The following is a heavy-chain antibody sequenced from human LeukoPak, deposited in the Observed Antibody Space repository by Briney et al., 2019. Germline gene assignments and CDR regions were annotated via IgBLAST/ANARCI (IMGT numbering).Heavy chain of an antibody. Sequence: PGGSLRLSCAASGFTFSDAWMSWVRQAPGKGLEWVGRIKSKIHGGTIDYAAPVKGRFTISRDDSKNTLYLQMNSLKTEDTAVYYCTKEDGWSDPWGQGTLVTVSS. CDR1: GFTFSDAW. CDR2: IKSKIHGGTI. D-gene: IGHD5-24*01. V-gene: IGHV3-15*01. CDR3: TKEDGWSDP. J-gene: IGHJ5*02.